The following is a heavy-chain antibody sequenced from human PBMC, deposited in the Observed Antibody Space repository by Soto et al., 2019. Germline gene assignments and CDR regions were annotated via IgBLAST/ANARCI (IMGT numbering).Heavy chain of an antibody. CDR2: IYYSGST. CDR1: GGSISSGGYY. Sequence: QVQLQESGPGLVKPSQTLSLTCTVSGGSISSGGYYWSWIRQQPGKRLEWIGYIYYSGSTYYNPSLKSRVTISVDTSKKQFSLKLSSVTAADTAVYYCARADYSSSWYSFDYWGQGTLVTVSS. V-gene: IGHV4-31*03. CDR3: ARADYSSSWYSFDY. D-gene: IGHD6-13*01. J-gene: IGHJ4*02.